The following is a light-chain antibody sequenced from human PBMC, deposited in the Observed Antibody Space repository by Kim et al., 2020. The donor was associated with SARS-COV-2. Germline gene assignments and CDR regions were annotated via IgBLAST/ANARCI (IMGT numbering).Light chain of an antibody. J-gene: IGLJ3*02. CDR3: NSRDSSDDLV. CDR1: GLRNYY. V-gene: IGLV3-19*01. Sequence: VALGQTVKITCQGDGLRNYYATWYQQKPGQAPVLVIYGKNNRPSGIPDRFFASSSGNTASLTITGAQAEDEADYYCNSRDSSDDLVFGGGTQLTVL. CDR2: GKN.